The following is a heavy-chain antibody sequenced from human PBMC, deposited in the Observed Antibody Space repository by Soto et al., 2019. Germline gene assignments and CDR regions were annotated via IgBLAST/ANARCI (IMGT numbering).Heavy chain of an antibody. V-gene: IGHV3-30*18. CDR2: ISYDGSNK. Sequence: PGGSLRLSCAASGLTFSSYSMNWVRQAPGKGLEWVAVISYDGSNKYYADSVKGRFTISRDNSKNTLYLQMNSLRAEDTAVYYCAKILQLGDYAYYYYGMDVWGQGTTVTVSS. D-gene: IGHD4-17*01. CDR1: GLTFSSYS. J-gene: IGHJ6*02. CDR3: AKILQLGDYAYYYYGMDV.